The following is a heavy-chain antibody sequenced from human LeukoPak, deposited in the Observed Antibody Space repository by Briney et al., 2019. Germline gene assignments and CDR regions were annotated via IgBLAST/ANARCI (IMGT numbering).Heavy chain of an antibody. Sequence: QARGSRRLSCAASGFTLSSYSMNWVRQAPGKGLEWVAYISSSRTSIYYADSVKGRFTISRDDAKNSLYLQMNSLRDEDTAVYYCARVGWYDRSGYSYYFDYWGQGTLVTVSS. J-gene: IGHJ4*02. CDR1: GFTLSSYS. CDR3: ARVGWYDRSGYSYYFDY. D-gene: IGHD3-22*01. V-gene: IGHV3-48*02. CDR2: ISSSRTSI.